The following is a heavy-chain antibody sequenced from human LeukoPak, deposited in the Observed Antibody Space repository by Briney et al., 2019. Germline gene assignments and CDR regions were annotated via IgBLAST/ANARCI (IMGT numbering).Heavy chain of an antibody. D-gene: IGHD5-18*01. CDR1: GGTFSSYA. Sequence: ASVKVSCTASGGTFSSYAISWVRQAPGQGLEWMGGIIPIFGTANYAQKFQGRVTITADESTSTAYMELSSLRSEDTAVYYCARGRTGRGYSYGYGENWFDPWGQGTLVTVSS. V-gene: IGHV1-69*13. J-gene: IGHJ5*02. CDR3: ARGRTGRGYSYGYGENWFDP. CDR2: IIPIFGTA.